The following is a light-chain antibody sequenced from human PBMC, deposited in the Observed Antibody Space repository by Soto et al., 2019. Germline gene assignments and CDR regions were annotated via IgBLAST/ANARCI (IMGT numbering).Light chain of an antibody. Sequence: EIVLTQSPATLSLSPGERATLSCRASQSVSSYLAWYQQKPGQAPRLLIYDASNRATGIPARFSGSGSGTDFTLTIRRLEPEDLAVYYCQQRSNWPQITFGQGTRLEIK. J-gene: IGKJ5*01. CDR2: DAS. V-gene: IGKV3-11*01. CDR1: QSVSSY. CDR3: QQRSNWPQIT.